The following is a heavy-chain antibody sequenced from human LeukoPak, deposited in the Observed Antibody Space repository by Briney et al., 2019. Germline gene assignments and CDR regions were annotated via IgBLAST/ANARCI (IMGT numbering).Heavy chain of an antibody. J-gene: IGHJ6*02. CDR3: ARDPKYYDFWSGYYGGVDYYYYGMDV. Sequence: VASVKVSCRASGGTFSSYAISWVRQAPGQGLEWMGGIIPIFGTANYAQKFQGRVTITAGESTSTAYMELSSLRSEDTAVYYCARDPKYYDFWSGYYGGVDYYYYGMDVWGQGTTVTVSS. D-gene: IGHD3-3*01. V-gene: IGHV1-69*13. CDR1: GGTFSSYA. CDR2: IIPIFGTA.